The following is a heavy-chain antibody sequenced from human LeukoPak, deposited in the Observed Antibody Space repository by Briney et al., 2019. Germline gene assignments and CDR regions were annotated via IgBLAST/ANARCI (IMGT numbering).Heavy chain of an antibody. V-gene: IGHV3-72*01. CDR1: GFTFSSYA. CDR2: SRNKANSHTT. J-gene: IGHJ4*02. CDR3: VRGRNGFDY. D-gene: IGHD2-8*01. Sequence: GGSLRLSCAASGFTFSSYAMDWVRQAPGKGLEWVGRSRNKANSHTTEYAASVKGRFTVSRDNSKNSLYLQMNSLKTEDTAVYYCVRGRNGFDYWGPGTLVTVSS.